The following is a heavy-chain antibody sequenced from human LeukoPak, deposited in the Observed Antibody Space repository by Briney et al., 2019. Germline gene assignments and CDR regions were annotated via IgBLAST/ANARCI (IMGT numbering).Heavy chain of an antibody. CDR2: INHSGST. V-gene: IGHV4-34*01. CDR1: GGSFSGYY. D-gene: IGHD1-1*01. Sequence: SETLSLTCAVYGGSFSGYYWSWIRQPPGKGLEWIGEINHSGSTNYNPSLKSRVTISVDTSKNQFSLKVSSVTAADTAVYYCARGPLAHYFDYWGQGTLVTVSS. J-gene: IGHJ4*02. CDR3: ARGPLAHYFDY.